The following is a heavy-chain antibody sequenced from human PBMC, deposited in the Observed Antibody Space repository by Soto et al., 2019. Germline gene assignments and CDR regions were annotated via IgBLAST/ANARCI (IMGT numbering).Heavy chain of an antibody. V-gene: IGHV6-1*01. Sequence: SQTLSLTCAISGDSVSSNSAAWNWIRLSPSRGLEWLARTYYRSRWYNDYAVSVRSRITVNPDTSKNQFSLQLTSVTPEDTAAYYCAREWYFSPNQFDPWGQGTLVTVSS. CDR2: TYYRSRWYN. J-gene: IGHJ5*02. CDR1: GDSVSSNSAA. D-gene: IGHD2-15*01. CDR3: AREWYFSPNQFDP.